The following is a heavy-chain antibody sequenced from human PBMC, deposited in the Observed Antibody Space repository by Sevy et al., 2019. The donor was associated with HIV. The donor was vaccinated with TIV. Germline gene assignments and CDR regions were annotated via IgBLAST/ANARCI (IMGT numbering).Heavy chain of an antibody. CDR2: ISAYNGNT. CDR1: GYTFTSYG. Sequence: ASVKVSCKASGYTFTSYGISWVRQAPGQGLEWMGWISAYNGNTNYAQKLQGRVTMTTDTSTSTAYMELRSLRSDDTAVYYCARGGGGLWIQLWLRSFDYWGQGTLVTVSS. CDR3: ARGGGGLWIQLWLRSFDY. J-gene: IGHJ4*02. V-gene: IGHV1-18*01. D-gene: IGHD5-18*01.